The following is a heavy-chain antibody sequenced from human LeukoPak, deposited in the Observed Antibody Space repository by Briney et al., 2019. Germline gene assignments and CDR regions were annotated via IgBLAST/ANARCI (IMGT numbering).Heavy chain of an antibody. CDR1: GFTFSNYA. D-gene: IGHD3-22*01. J-gene: IGHJ6*02. V-gene: IGHV3-23*01. CDR3: ARDLYYYASSGYHNTLYYYYGMDV. Sequence: PGGSLRLSCAVSGFTFSNYAMSWVRQAPGKGLEWVSGISASGTPYYADSVKGRFTISRDNSKNTLYLQMNSLRAEDTAVYYCARDLYYYASSGYHNTLYYYYGMDVWGQGTTVTVSS. CDR2: ISASGTP.